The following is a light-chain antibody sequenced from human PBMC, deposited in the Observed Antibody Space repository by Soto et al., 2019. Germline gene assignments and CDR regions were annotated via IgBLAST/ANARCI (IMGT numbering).Light chain of an antibody. CDR3: QQYGNATFT. V-gene: IGKV3-20*01. Sequence: EIVLTQSPGTRSFSPGERATLTCRASQSVYSNYLAWFQQKPGQAPRLLIYGASNRATSIPDRFSGSGSGTDFTLTISRLETEDFAVYYCQQYGNATFTFGPGTKVDIK. J-gene: IGKJ3*01. CDR2: GAS. CDR1: QSVYSNY.